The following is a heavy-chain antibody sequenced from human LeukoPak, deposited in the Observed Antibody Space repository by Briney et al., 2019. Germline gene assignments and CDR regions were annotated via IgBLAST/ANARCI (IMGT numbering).Heavy chain of an antibody. J-gene: IGHJ4*02. CDR2: ISSSSSYI. CDR1: GFTLSSYS. V-gene: IGHV3-21*01. Sequence: PGGSLRLSCAASGFTLSSYSMNWVRQAPGKGLEWVSSISSSSSYIYYADSVKGRFTISRDNAKNSLYLQMNSLRAEDTAVYYCASLGFGGVIVFDYWGQGTLVTVSS. CDR3: ASLGFGGVIVFDY. D-gene: IGHD3-16*02.